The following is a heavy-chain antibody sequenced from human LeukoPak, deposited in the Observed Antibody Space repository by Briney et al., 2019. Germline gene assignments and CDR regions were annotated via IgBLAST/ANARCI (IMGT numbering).Heavy chain of an antibody. CDR2: INHSGST. Sequence: SETLSLTCAVYGGSFSGYYWSWIRQPPGKGLEWIGEINHSGSTNYNPSLKSRVTISVDTSKNQFSLKLSSVTAADTAVYYCASSQKSDSYYYYMDVWGKGTTVTISS. V-gene: IGHV4-34*01. J-gene: IGHJ6*03. CDR1: GGSFSGYY. D-gene: IGHD3-3*01. CDR3: ASSQKSDSYYYYMDV.